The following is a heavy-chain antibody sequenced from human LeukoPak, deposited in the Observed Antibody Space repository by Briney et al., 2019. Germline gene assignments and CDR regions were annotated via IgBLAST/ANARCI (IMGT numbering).Heavy chain of an antibody. Sequence: GGSLRLSCAASGFTFSSNYMSWVRQAPGKGLEWVSVIYSGGSTYYADSVKGRFTISRVNSKNTLYLQMNSLRAEGTAVYYCSRGESDTAMARYYYFDYWGQGTLVTVSS. CDR3: SRGESDTAMARYYYFDY. J-gene: IGHJ4*02. CDR2: IYSGGST. V-gene: IGHV3-66*01. CDR1: GFTFSSNY. D-gene: IGHD5-18*01.